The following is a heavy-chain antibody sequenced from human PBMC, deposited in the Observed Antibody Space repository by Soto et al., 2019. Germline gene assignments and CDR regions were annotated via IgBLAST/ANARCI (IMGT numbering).Heavy chain of an antibody. J-gene: IGHJ4*02. Sequence: QVQLVQSGAEVKKPGASVKVSCKASGFTFTSYAISWVRQAPGQGLEWMGWISAYNDNTNYAQKRQGRVTMTTDTSTSTAYMELRSLRSDDTAVYYCAGGWFGEFVSYFDYWGQGTLVTVSS. CDR3: AGGWFGEFVSYFDY. CDR1: GFTFTSYA. CDR2: ISAYNDNT. V-gene: IGHV1-18*01. D-gene: IGHD3-10*01.